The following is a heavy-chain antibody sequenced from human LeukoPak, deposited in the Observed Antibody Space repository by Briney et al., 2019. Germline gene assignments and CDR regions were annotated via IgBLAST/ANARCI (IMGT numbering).Heavy chain of an antibody. J-gene: IGHJ4*02. V-gene: IGHV1-69*05. Sequence: SVKVSCKASGYTFTGYYMHWVRQAPGQGLEWMGGIIPIFGTANYAQKFQGRVTITTDESTSTAYMELSSLRSEDTAVYYCARGDYSGPLDYWGQGTLVTVSS. CDR3: ARGDYSGPLDY. CDR1: GYTFTGYY. D-gene: IGHD4-11*01. CDR2: IIPIFGTA.